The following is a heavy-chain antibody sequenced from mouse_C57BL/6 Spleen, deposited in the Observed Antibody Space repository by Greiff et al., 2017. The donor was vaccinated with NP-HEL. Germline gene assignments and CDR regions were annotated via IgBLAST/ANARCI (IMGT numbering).Heavy chain of an antibody. Sequence: VQLQQSGAELVKPGASVKMSCKASGYTFTSYWITWVKQRPGQGLEWIGDIYPGSGSTNYNEKFKSKATLTVDTSSSTAYMQLSSLTSEDSAVYYCARHDGYYDYYAMDYWGQGTSVTVSS. V-gene: IGHV1-55*01. D-gene: IGHD2-3*01. CDR1: GYTFTSYW. CDR2: IYPGSGST. CDR3: ARHDGYYDYYAMDY. J-gene: IGHJ4*01.